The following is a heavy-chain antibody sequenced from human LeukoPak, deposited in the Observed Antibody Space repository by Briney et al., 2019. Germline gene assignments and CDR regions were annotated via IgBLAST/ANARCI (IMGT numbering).Heavy chain of an antibody. D-gene: IGHD3-22*01. CDR1: GGSISSYY. CDR3: AMVIFSDYYYGMDV. J-gene: IGHJ6*02. Sequence: SETLSLTCTVSGGSISSYYWSWIRQPPGKGLEWIGYIYYSESTNYNPSLKSRVTISVDTSKNQFSLKLSSVTAADTAVYYCAMVIFSDYYYGMDVWGQGTTVTVSS. CDR2: IYYSEST. V-gene: IGHV4-59*08.